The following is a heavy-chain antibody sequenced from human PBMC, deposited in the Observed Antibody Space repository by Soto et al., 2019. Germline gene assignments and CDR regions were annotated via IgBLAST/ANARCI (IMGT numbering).Heavy chain of an antibody. J-gene: IGHJ4*02. CDR1: GGSISSSSYY. CDR2: IYYSGST. D-gene: IGHD3-3*01. Sequence: PSETLSLTCTVSGGSISSSSYYWGWIRQPPGKGLGWIGSIYYSGSTYYNPSLKSRVTISVDTSKNKFSLKLSSVTAADTAVYYCARLYYDFWSGYYLDYWGQGTLVTVSS. V-gene: IGHV4-39*01. CDR3: ARLYYDFWSGYYLDY.